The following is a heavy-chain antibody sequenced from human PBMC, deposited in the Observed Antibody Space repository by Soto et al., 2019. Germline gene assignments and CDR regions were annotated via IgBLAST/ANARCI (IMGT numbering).Heavy chain of an antibody. J-gene: IGHJ4*02. V-gene: IGHV3-23*01. CDR1: GFTFSTYP. CDR3: AKYPRDGYNLPFDY. CDR2: VSGSGGST. Sequence: EVQLLESGGGLAQPGGSLRLSCAASGFTFSTYPMNWVRRAPGKGLEWVSVVSGSGGSTYYADSVKGRFTISRDNSKNTLYLQMNSLRAEDTAVYYCAKYPRDGYNLPFDYWGQGTLVTVSS. D-gene: IGHD5-12*01.